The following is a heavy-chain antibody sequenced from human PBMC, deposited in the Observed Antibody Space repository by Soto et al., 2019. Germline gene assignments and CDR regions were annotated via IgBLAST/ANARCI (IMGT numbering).Heavy chain of an antibody. D-gene: IGHD7-27*01. Sequence: GASVKVSCKASGYTFTSYDINWVRQATGQGLEWMGWMNPNSGNTGYAQKFQGRVTMTRNTSISTAYMELSSLRSEDTAVYYCASLPWANYYYYGMDVWGQGTRSPSP. J-gene: IGHJ6*02. CDR2: MNPNSGNT. CDR1: GYTFTSYD. V-gene: IGHV1-8*01. CDR3: ASLPWANYYYYGMDV.